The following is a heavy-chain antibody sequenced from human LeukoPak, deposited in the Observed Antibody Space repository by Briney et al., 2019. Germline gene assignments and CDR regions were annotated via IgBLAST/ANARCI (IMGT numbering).Heavy chain of an antibody. D-gene: IGHD6-6*01. CDR3: ARVGVEYSSSSADY. CDR2: ISYDGSNK. Sequence: PGGSLRLSCAASGFTFSSYAMHWVRQAPGKGLEWVAVISYDGSNKYYADSVKGRFTISRDNSKNMLYLQMNSLRPEDTAIYYCARVGVEYSSSSADYWGQGTLVTVSS. J-gene: IGHJ4*02. CDR1: GFTFSSYA. V-gene: IGHV3-30*04.